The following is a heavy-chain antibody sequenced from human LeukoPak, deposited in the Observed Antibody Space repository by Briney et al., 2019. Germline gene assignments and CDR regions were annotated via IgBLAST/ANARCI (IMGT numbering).Heavy chain of an antibody. V-gene: IGHV4-61*02. CDR3: ARVIYDYAREAYYYYYMDV. Sequence: PSETLSLTCTVSGGSISSGSYYGSWIRQPAGKGLEWIGRIYTSGSTNYNPSLKSRVTISVDTSKNQFSLKLSSATAADTAVYYCARVIYDYAREAYYYYYMDVWGKGTTVTISS. J-gene: IGHJ6*03. CDR2: IYTSGST. CDR1: GGSISSGSYY. D-gene: IGHD3-16*01.